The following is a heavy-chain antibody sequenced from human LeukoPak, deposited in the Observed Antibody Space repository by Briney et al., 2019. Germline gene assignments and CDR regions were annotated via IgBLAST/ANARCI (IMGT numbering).Heavy chain of an antibody. CDR1: GGSINSYY. Sequence: TASETLSLTCTVSGGSINSYYWSWIRQPPGKGLEWIGYIYYSGSTNYNPSLKSRVTISVDTSKNQFSLKLSSVTAADTAVYYCARGGLWSSSGLDYWGQGTLVTVSS. CDR3: ARGGLWSSSGLDY. D-gene: IGHD5-18*01. J-gene: IGHJ4*02. CDR2: IYYSGST. V-gene: IGHV4-59*01.